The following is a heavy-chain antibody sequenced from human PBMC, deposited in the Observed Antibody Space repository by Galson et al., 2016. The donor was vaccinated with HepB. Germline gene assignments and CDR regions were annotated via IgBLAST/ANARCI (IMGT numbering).Heavy chain of an antibody. Sequence: SLRLSCAASEFSLRNFAMSWVRQAPGTGLEWVACISYDGSNKDYADSVKGRLSISRDTSKNTVYLQMNSLRAEDTAVYYCATISNRPENEDYWGQGTLVTVSS. J-gene: IGHJ4*02. CDR2: ISYDGSNK. V-gene: IGHV3-30*03. CDR3: ATISNRPENEDY. CDR1: EFSLRNFA. D-gene: IGHD1-1*01.